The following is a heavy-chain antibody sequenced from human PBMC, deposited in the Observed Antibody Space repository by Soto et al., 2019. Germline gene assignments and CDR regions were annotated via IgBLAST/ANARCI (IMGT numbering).Heavy chain of an antibody. Sequence: QVQLQQWGAGLLKPSETLSLTCAVYGGSFSGYYWSWIRQPPGKGLEWIGEINHSGSTNYNPSLKSRVTISVDTSKNQFSLKLSFVTAADTAVYYCPFSWFGESTYYFDYWGQGTLVTVSS. CDR1: GGSFSGYY. J-gene: IGHJ4*02. V-gene: IGHV4-34*01. CDR2: INHSGST. CDR3: PFSWFGESTYYFDY. D-gene: IGHD3-10*01.